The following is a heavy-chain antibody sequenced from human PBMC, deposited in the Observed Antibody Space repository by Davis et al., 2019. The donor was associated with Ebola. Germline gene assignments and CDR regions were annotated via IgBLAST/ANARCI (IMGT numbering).Heavy chain of an antibody. CDR3: ARGWDVVVPAAMGFDP. CDR2: INPNSGGT. J-gene: IGHJ5*02. Sequence: ASAQVSCNASAYTFTGYYMHWLRQAPGQGLEWMGWINPNSGGTNYAQKFQGWVTMTRDTSISKAYMELSRLRSDDTAVYYCARGWDVVVPAAMGFDPWGQGTLVTVSS. D-gene: IGHD2-2*01. CDR1: AYTFTGYY. V-gene: IGHV1-2*04.